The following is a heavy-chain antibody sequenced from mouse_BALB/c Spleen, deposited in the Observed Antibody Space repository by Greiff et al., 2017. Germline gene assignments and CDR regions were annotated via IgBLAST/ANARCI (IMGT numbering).Heavy chain of an antibody. V-gene: IGHV1-9*01. CDR2: ILPGSGST. CDR1: GYTFSSYW. CDR3: ARLAAPYAMDY. D-gene: IGHD6-1*01. Sequence: QVQLKQSGAELMKPGASVKISCKATGYTFSSYWIEWVKQRPGHGLEWIGEILPGSGSTNYNEKFKGKATFTADTSSNTAYMQLSSLTSEDSAVYYCARLAAPYAMDYWGQGTSVTVSS. J-gene: IGHJ4*01.